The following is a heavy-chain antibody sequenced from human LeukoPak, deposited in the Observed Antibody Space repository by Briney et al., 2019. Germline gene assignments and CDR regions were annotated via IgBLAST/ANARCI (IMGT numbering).Heavy chain of an antibody. J-gene: IGHJ3*02. Sequence: ASVKVSCKASGDTFTSYGISWVRQAPGQGLEWMGWISAYNGNTNYAQKFQGRVTMTTDTSTSTAYMELSSLRSEDTAVYYCARDRPLGYCSSTSCYTKDDAFDIWGQGTMVTVSS. V-gene: IGHV1-18*01. CDR3: ARDRPLGYCSSTSCYTKDDAFDI. CDR1: GDTFTSYG. D-gene: IGHD2-2*02. CDR2: ISAYNGNT.